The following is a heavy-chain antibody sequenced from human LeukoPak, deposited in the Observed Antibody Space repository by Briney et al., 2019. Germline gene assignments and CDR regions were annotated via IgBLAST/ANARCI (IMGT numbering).Heavy chain of an antibody. J-gene: IGHJ3*02. CDR1: GFTFSSYG. CDR2: ISYDGSNK. V-gene: IGHV3-30*18. CDR3: AKDNGGYSYGLDAFDI. D-gene: IGHD5-18*01. Sequence: PGRSLRLSCAASGFTFSSYGTHWVRQAPGKGLEWVAVISYDGSNKYYADSVKGRFTISRDNSKNTLYLQMNSLRAEDTAVYYCAKDNGGYSYGLDAFDIWGQGTMVTVSS.